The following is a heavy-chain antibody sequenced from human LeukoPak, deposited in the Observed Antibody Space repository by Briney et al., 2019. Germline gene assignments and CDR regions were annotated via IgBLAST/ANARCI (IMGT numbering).Heavy chain of an antibody. D-gene: IGHD4-17*01. Sequence: ASGKVSCKVSGYTLTELSMHWVRQAPGTGLEGMGGFDPEDGETIYAQKFQGRVTMTEDTSTDTAYMELSSLRSEDTAVYDCATVHGDDRWFDPWGQGTLVTVSS. CDR3: ATVHGDDRWFDP. CDR1: GYTLTELS. J-gene: IGHJ5*02. CDR2: FDPEDGET. V-gene: IGHV1-24*01.